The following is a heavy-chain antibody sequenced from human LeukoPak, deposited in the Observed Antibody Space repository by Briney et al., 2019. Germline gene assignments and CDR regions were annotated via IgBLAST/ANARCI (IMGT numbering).Heavy chain of an antibody. CDR1: GFTFDDYA. J-gene: IGHJ6*02. Sequence: AGGSLRLSCAASGFTFDDYAMHWVRQAPGKGLEWVSLISGDGGSTYYADSVKGRFTISRANSKNSLYLQMNSLRTEDTALYYCANLKDDYYGMDVWGQGTTVTVSS. CDR2: ISGDGGST. V-gene: IGHV3-43*02. CDR3: ANLKDDYYGMDV. D-gene: IGHD2-15*01.